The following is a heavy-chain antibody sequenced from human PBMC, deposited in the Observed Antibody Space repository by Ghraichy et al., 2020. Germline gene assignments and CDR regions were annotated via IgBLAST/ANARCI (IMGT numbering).Heavy chain of an antibody. CDR2: IRQDGSEK. CDR3: ATFSSGW. D-gene: IGHD6-19*01. V-gene: IGHV3-7*01. J-gene: IGHJ4*02. CDR1: AFTFSSHW. Sequence: LSLTCVASAFTFSSHWMHWVRQPPGKGLEWVANIRQDGSEKYYVDSVKGRFTLSRDNAKNSLFLQMNSLRAEDTAVYYCATFSSGWWGQGTLVTVSS.